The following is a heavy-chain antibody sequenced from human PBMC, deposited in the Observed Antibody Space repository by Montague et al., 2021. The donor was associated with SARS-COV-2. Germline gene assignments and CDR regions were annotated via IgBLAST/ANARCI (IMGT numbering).Heavy chain of an antibody. D-gene: IGHD3-10*01. V-gene: IGHV3-30*04. J-gene: IGHJ4*02. CDR2: ISYDGSIY. CDR3: AGAGGVFWFRASLAQLSD. Sequence: SLRLSCAASGFTVNNYSLRWVRQAPGKGLQWVAVISYDGSIYHYESSVKGRSTPSRDHSKNTLSLQTDHLSTEDTAVYFCAGAGGVFWFRASLAQLSDWGQGTLVTVSS. CDR1: GFTVNNYS.